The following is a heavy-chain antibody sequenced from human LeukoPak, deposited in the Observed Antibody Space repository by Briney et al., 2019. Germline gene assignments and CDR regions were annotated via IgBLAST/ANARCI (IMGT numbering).Heavy chain of an antibody. Sequence: GGSLRLSCAVSGFTLSVSSMHWVRQAPGKGLEWIGRIRTKPNNYATTYVESVKGRFTFSRDDAQNMAYLEMNSLKIEDTAVYYCAAGQVDYYGMDVWGRGTTVIVSS. CDR3: AAGQVDYYGMDV. CDR1: GFTLSVSS. CDR2: IRTKPNNYAT. D-gene: IGHD6-13*01. V-gene: IGHV3-73*01. J-gene: IGHJ6*02.